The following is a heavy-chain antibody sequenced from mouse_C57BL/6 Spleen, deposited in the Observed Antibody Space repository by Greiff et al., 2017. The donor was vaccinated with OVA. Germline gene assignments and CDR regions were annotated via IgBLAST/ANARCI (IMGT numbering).Heavy chain of an antibody. CDR3: AREGIYYDYDERGYAMDY. CDR2: INPNNGGT. V-gene: IGHV1-18*01. D-gene: IGHD2-4*01. CDR1: GYTFTDYN. J-gene: IGHJ4*01. Sequence: EVKLMESGPELVKPGASVKIPCKASGYTFTDYNMDWVKQSHGKSLEWIGDINPNNGGTIYNQKFKGKATLTVDKSSSTAYMELRSLTSEDTAVYYCAREGIYYDYDERGYAMDYWGQGTSVTVSS.